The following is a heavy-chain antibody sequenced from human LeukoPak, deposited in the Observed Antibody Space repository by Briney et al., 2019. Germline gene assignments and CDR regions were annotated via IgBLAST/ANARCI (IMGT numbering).Heavy chain of an antibody. CDR2: IYYSGST. CDR3: ARVTGYMIEDYFDY. V-gene: IGHV4-59*01. J-gene: IGHJ4*02. D-gene: IGHD3-22*01. CDR1: GGSFSSYY. Sequence: SETLSLACAVYGGSFSSYYWSWIRQPPGRGLEWIGYIYYSGSTNYNPSLKSRVTISVDTSKNQFSLRLSSVTAADTAVYYCARVTGYMIEDYFDYWGQGTLVTVSS.